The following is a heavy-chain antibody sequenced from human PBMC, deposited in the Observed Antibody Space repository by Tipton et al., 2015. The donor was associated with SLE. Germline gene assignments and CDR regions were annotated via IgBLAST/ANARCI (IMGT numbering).Heavy chain of an antibody. CDR1: GFTFSNYW. CDR2: IKQDGSEK. J-gene: IGHJ4*02. D-gene: IGHD5-12*01. Sequence: SLRLSCAASGFTFSNYWMTWVRQAPGKGLEWVANIKQDGSEKYYVDSVKGRFTISRDNAKNSLYLQMNSLRAEDTAVYYCARMCTYDWRYWGQGTLVTVSS. CDR3: ARMCTYDWRY. V-gene: IGHV3-7*01.